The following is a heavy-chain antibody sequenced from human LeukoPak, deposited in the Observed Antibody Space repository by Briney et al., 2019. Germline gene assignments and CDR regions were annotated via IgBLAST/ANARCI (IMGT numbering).Heavy chain of an antibody. J-gene: IGHJ4*02. D-gene: IGHD2-2*01. Sequence: GGSLRLSCAASGFTFSSYAMHWVRQAPGKGLEWVAVISYDGSNKYYADSVKGRFTISRDKSKNTLYLQMNSLRAEDTAVYYCARKGRVVPAASFDYWGQGTLVTVSS. CDR3: ARKGRVVPAASFDY. CDR2: ISYDGSNK. CDR1: GFTFSSYA. V-gene: IGHV3-30*04.